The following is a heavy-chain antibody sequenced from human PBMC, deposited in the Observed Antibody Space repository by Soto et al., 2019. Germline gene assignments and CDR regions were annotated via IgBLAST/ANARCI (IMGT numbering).Heavy chain of an antibody. CDR1: GFTFSSYG. D-gene: IGHD6-13*01. CDR3: ARGYSSSWSLFDY. J-gene: IGHJ4*02. V-gene: IGHV3-33*01. Sequence: GGSLRLSCAASGFTFSSYGMHWVRQAPGKGLEWVAVIWYDGSNKYYADSVKGRFTISRDNSKNTLYVQMNSLRAEDTAVYYCARGYSSSWSLFDYWGQGTLVTVST. CDR2: IWYDGSNK.